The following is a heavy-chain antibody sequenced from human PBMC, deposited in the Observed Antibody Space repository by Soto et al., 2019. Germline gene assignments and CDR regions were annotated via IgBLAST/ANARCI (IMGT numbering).Heavy chain of an antibody. CDR3: ARAVGDPLYYLDY. CDR1: SDSISSSY. J-gene: IGHJ4*02. D-gene: IGHD6-19*01. Sequence: QVQLQESGPGLVRPSETLSLTCTVSSDSISSSYWIWIRQPQGKGLEWIGYTDYSGNTNYNPSLKSRVTISGETSKNQFSRRLSSVTAADSAVYYCARAVGDPLYYLDYWGQGTLVTVSS. CDR2: TDYSGNT. V-gene: IGHV4-59*08.